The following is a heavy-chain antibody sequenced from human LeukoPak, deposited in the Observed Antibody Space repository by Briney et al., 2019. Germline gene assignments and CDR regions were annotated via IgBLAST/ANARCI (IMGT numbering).Heavy chain of an antibody. V-gene: IGHV4-4*07. J-gene: IGHJ5*02. D-gene: IGHD3-10*01. CDR3: ARHGGWFGDGNWFDP. CDR2: IYTSGST. Sequence: SETLSLTCTVSGGSISSYYWSWIRQAAGKGLEWIGRIYTSGSTNYNPSLKSRVTMSVDTSKNQFSLKLSSVTAADTAVYYCARHGGWFGDGNWFDPWGQGTLVTVSS. CDR1: GGSISSYY.